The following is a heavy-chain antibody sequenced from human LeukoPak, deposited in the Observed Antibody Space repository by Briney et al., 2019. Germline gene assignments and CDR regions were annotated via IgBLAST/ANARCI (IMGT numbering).Heavy chain of an antibody. Sequence: AGGSLRLSCVASGFPFSSYWMTWVRQAPGKGLEWVANIKQDGSKKSYVDSVKGRFTISRDNAKNSLYLQMNSLRAEDTAVYYCASSTVTKYYFDYWGQGTLVTVSS. D-gene: IGHD4-17*01. CDR3: ASSTVTKYYFDY. CDR1: GFPFSSYW. J-gene: IGHJ4*02. CDR2: IKQDGSKK. V-gene: IGHV3-7*01.